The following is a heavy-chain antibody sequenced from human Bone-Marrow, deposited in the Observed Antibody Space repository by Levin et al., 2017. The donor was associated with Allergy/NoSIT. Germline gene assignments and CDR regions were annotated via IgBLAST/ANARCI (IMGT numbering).Heavy chain of an antibody. CDR2: IFYSGST. D-gene: IGHD2-15*01. Sequence: TSGGSLRLSCTVSGDSINSGNYYWGWIRQPPGTGLEWIGSIFYSGSTYYNPSLWSRLTLSVDTSKNQFSLNLRSVTAADTAIYYCARDQVPIGYCSGAGCSPFDYWGQGTLVTVSS. CDR1: GDSINSGNYY. CDR3: ARDQVPIGYCSGAGCSPFDY. J-gene: IGHJ4*02. V-gene: IGHV4-39*07.